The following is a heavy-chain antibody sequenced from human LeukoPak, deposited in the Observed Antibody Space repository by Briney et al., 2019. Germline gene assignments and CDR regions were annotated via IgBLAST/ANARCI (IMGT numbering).Heavy chain of an antibody. D-gene: IGHD4-23*01. J-gene: IGHJ6*03. CDR3: AKDPATVADYYYYYMDV. CDR1: GFTFSSYG. V-gene: IGHV3-30*18. Sequence: PGRSLRLSCAASGFTFSSYGMHWVRQAPGKGLEWVAVISYDGSNKYYADSVKGRFTISRDNSKNTLYLQMNSLRAEDTAVYYCAKDPATVADYYYYYMDVWGKGTTVTVSS. CDR2: ISYDGSNK.